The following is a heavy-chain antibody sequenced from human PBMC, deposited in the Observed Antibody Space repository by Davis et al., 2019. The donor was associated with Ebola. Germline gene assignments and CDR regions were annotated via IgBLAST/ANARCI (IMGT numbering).Heavy chain of an antibody. V-gene: IGHV1-69*10. CDR1: EGTFSTYA. CDR3: ATNMLTLDFDL. CDR2: IIPVLGIT. J-gene: IGHJ4*02. D-gene: IGHD2-8*01. Sequence: SVKVSCKASEGTFSTYAINWVRQAPGHGLEWVGGIIPVLGITTSAQEFQGRVTITADESTSTACMELSSLRSEDTAVYYCATNMLTLDFDLWGQGTLVSVSS.